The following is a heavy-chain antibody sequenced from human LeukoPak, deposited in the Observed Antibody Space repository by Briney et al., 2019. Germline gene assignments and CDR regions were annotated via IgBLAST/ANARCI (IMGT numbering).Heavy chain of an antibody. D-gene: IGHD2-15*01. CDR2: IKQDGSEK. J-gene: IGHJ4*02. CDR1: GFSFSNYG. Sequence: GGSLRLSCAASGFSFSNYGMNWVRQAPGKGLEWVAIIKQDGSEKLYVDSVKGRFTISRDNAKNTLYLQMNSLRAEDTAVYYCAGGAGWTIDYWGPGTLVTVSS. V-gene: IGHV3-7*01. CDR3: AGGAGWTIDY.